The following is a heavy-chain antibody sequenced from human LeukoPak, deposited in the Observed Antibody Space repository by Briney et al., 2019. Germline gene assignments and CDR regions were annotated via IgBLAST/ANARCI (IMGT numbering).Heavy chain of an antibody. V-gene: IGHV3-7*01. D-gene: IGHD3-3*01. CDR3: ATDRGWRTSGYYLYYFEY. CDR2: IKHGGSEK. J-gene: IGHJ4*02. Sequence: GGSLRLSCAASGFTFNSYWMHWVRQAPGKGLEWVASIKHGGSEKYYVDSVRGRFTISRDNTMNSLYLQMSSLRAEDTAVYYCATDRGWRTSGYYLYYFEYWGQGTLVTYSS. CDR1: GFTFNSYW.